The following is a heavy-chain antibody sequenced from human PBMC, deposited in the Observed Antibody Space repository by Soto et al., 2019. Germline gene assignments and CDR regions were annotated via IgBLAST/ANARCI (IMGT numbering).Heavy chain of an antibody. CDR2: MYYSGKT. V-gene: IGHV4-30-4*01. J-gene: IGHJ4*02. CDR3: ARDRGYYFDY. D-gene: IGHD3-10*01. Sequence: QMQVQESGPGLVKPSQTLSLTCTVSGGSISSGHNYWSWIRQPPGKGLEWIGYMYYSGKTYYNPSLKSRLTISVDTSKNQLSLKLSSVTAADTAVYYCARDRGYYFDYWGQGTLVTVSS. CDR1: GGSISSGHNY.